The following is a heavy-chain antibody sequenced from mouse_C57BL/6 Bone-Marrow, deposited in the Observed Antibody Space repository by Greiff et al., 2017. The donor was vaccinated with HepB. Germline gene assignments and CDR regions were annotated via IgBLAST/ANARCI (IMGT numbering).Heavy chain of an antibody. J-gene: IGHJ3*01. CDR1: GFNIKDDY. Sequence: EVKLVESGAELVRPGASVKLSCTASGFNIKDDYMHGVKQRPEQGLEWIGWIDPENGDTEYASKFQGKATITADTSSNTAYLQLRSLTSEDTAVYYCTTDSNYPFAYWGQGTLVTVSA. D-gene: IGHD2-5*01. V-gene: IGHV14-4*01. CDR3: TTDSNYPFAY. CDR2: IDPENGDT.